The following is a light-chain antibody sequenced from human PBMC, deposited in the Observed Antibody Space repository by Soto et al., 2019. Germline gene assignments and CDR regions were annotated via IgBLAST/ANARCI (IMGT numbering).Light chain of an antibody. CDR1: SSDVGGYNY. CDR3: SSYTSSPYV. CDR2: EVS. V-gene: IGLV2-14*01. Sequence: QSARTQPASVSGSPGQSITISCTGTSSDVGGYNYVSWYQQHPGKAPKLMIYEVSNRPSGVSNRFSGSKSGNTASLTISGLQAEDEADYYCSSYTSSPYVFGTGTKVTVL. J-gene: IGLJ1*01.